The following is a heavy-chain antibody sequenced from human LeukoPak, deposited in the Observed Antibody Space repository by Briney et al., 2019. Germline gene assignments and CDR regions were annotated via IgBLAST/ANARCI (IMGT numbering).Heavy chain of an antibody. CDR3: ARDLVMAFDY. CDR1: GFTFSSYS. V-gene: IGHV3-48*02. D-gene: IGHD3-16*01. J-gene: IGHJ4*02. Sequence: GGSLRLSCAASGFTFSSYSMNWVRQTPGKGLEWVSYISSSSSTIYYADSVKGRFTISRDNAKNSLHLQMNSLRDEDTAVYYCARDLVMAFDYWGQGTLVTVSS. CDR2: ISSSSSTI.